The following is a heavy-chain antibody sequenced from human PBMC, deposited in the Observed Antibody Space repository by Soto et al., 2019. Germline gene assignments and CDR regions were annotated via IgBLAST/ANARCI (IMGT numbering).Heavy chain of an antibody. D-gene: IGHD3-22*01. J-gene: IGHJ4*02. CDR1: GFTFSSYA. CDR3: ANHPYDSSGYYPHIDY. V-gene: IGHV3-23*01. Sequence: GSGFTFSSYAMSWVRHSPVRGLEWVSAISGSGGSTYYADSVKGRFTISRDNSKNTLYLQMNSLRAEDTAVYYCANHPYDSSGYYPHIDYWGQGTLVTVSS. CDR2: ISGSGGST.